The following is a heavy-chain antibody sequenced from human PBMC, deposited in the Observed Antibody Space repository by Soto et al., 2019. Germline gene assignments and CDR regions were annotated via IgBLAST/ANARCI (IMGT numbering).Heavy chain of an antibody. CDR2: IFYTGTT. D-gene: IGHD3-10*01. CDR3: ARGAHLLYYYGMDV. CDR1: GGSISSDF. J-gene: IGHJ6*02. V-gene: IGHV4-59*01. Sequence: SETLSLTCTVSGGSISSDFWSWIRQPPGKGLEWIGYIFYTGTTKYNPSLKSRVTISVDTSKNQFSLNLSSVSAADTAVYYCARGAHLLYYYGMDVWGQGTKVTVSS.